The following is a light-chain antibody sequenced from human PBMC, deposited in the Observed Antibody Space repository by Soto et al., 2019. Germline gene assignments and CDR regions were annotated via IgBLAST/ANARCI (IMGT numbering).Light chain of an antibody. CDR2: DVT. Sequence: QSALTQPRSVSGSPGQSVTISCTGTSSDVGNYNYVSWYQQHPGKAPKLMIYDVTKRPSGVPDRFSASKSANTASLTISGLQAEDEADYYCCSYAGRYTYVFGTGTKVTVL. CDR1: SSDVGNYNY. V-gene: IGLV2-11*01. CDR3: CSYAGRYTYV. J-gene: IGLJ1*01.